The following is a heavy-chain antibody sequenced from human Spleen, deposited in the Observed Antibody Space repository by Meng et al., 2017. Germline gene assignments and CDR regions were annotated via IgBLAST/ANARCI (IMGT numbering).Heavy chain of an antibody. Sequence: QVQLQESGPGLLKPSQTLSLTCTVSSGSITTYDYYWTWIRQPPGKGLEWIGYIYYSGSTYYNPSLTSRISMSVDPSKSQFSLKVSSVTAADTAVYYCARDYGDYWSTLDYWGQGTLVTVSS. CDR1: SGSITTYDYY. D-gene: IGHD4-17*01. CDR2: IYYSGST. J-gene: IGHJ4*02. V-gene: IGHV4-30-4*01. CDR3: ARDYGDYWSTLDY.